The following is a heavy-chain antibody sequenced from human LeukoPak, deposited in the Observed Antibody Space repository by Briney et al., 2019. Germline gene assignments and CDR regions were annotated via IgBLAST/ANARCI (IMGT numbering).Heavy chain of an antibody. D-gene: IGHD3-22*01. Sequence: GGSLRLSCAASGFTFSSYSMNWVRQAPGKGLEWVSSISSSSSYIYYADSVKGRFTISRDNAENSLYLQMNSLRAEDTAVYYCARDVGYYDSSGYSDYWGQGTLVTVSS. CDR3: ARDVGYYDSSGYSDY. CDR1: GFTFSSYS. V-gene: IGHV3-21*01. J-gene: IGHJ4*02. CDR2: ISSSSSYI.